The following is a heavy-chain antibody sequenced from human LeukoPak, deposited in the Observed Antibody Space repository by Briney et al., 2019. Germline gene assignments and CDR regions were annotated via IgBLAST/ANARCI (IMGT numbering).Heavy chain of an antibody. CDR2: MSFDGTHI. Sequence: GGSLRLSCAASGFTFNDYHMTWIRQAPGKGLEWVAVMSFDGTHIYYADSVKGRFTISRDNSKNTLYLQMNSLRAEDTAVYYCARCSGYGMDVWGQGTTVTVSS. CDR1: GFTFNDYH. CDR3: ARCSGYGMDV. J-gene: IGHJ6*02. V-gene: IGHV3-30-3*01. D-gene: IGHD3-10*02.